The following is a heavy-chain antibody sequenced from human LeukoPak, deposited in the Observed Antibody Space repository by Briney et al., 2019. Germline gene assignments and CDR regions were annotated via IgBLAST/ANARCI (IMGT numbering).Heavy chain of an antibody. J-gene: IGHJ2*01. CDR1: GGSMSTSY. V-gene: IGHV4-4*07. Sequence: PSEALSLTCTVSGGSMSTSYWNWIRQPAGKGLEWIGRIYTSGTAHYNPSLQSRVTLSVDTSKNQVSLKLTSMTAEDTAVYDCARDPGDYNHDWYFDLWGRGTLVTVSS. CDR3: ARDPGDYNHDWYFDL. CDR2: IYTSGTA. D-gene: IGHD4-17*01.